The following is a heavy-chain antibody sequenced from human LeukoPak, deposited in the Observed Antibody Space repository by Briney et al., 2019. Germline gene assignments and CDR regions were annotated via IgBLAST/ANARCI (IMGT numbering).Heavy chain of an antibody. Sequence: SVKVSCKASGGTFSSYAISWVRQAPGQGLERMGGIIPIFGTANYAQKFQGRVTITADESTSTAYMELSSLRSEDTAVYYCARGYYGSGSYANNWFDPWGQGTLVTVSS. D-gene: IGHD3-10*01. CDR2: IIPIFGTA. V-gene: IGHV1-69*13. J-gene: IGHJ5*02. CDR1: GGTFSSYA. CDR3: ARGYYGSGSYANNWFDP.